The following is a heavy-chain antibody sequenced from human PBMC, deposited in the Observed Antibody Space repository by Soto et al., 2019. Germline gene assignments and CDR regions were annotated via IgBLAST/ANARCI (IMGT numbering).Heavy chain of an antibody. J-gene: IGHJ4*02. Sequence: QVQLVQSGAEVKKPGASVKVSCKASGYTFTSYGISWVRQAPGQGLEWMGWISAYNGNTNYAQKLQGRVTMTTDKSKSTAYMELRSLRSDDTAVYYCAGGGRGGFLEWHNFDYWGQGTLVTVSS. V-gene: IGHV1-18*01. CDR2: ISAYNGNT. CDR3: AGGGRGGFLEWHNFDY. D-gene: IGHD3-3*01. CDR1: GYTFTSYG.